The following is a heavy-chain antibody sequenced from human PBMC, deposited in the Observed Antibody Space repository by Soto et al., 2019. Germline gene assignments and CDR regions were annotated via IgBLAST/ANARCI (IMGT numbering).Heavy chain of an antibody. Sequence: SXTQCVTGPVEGGSFGGHYGSWIRQHKGKGLEWIGELNHSGRPHYLPSLKSRVTISVDPSKNQFSLKLSSVTAADTAVYYCARGGLFRLFGELMRPYYYYGLDGSAQAPTGTV. CDR3: ARGGLFRLFGELMRPYYYYGLDG. CDR2: LNHSGRP. D-gene: IGHD3-10*01. V-gene: IGHV4-34*01. J-gene: IGHJ6*01. CDR1: GGSFGGHY.